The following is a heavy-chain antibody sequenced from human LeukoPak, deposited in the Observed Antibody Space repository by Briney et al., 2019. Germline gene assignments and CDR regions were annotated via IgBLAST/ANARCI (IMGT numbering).Heavy chain of an antibody. Sequence: PSQTLSLTCTVSGGSISSGSYYWSWIRQPAGKGLEWIGRIYTGGSTNYNPSLKSRVTISVDTSKNQFSLKLSSVTAADTAVYYCARVKYYDISWGFDPWGQGTLVTVSS. CDR1: GGSISSGSYY. CDR2: IYTGGST. V-gene: IGHV4-61*02. J-gene: IGHJ5*02. CDR3: ARVKYYDISWGFDP. D-gene: IGHD3-9*01.